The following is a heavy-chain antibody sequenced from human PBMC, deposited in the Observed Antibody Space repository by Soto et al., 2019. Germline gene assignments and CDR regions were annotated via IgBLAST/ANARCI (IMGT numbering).Heavy chain of an antibody. CDR1: GFTFSSYG. Sequence: GGSLRLSCAASGFTFSSYGMHWVRQAPGKGMEWVAVIWYDGSNKYYADSVKGRFTISRDNSENTLYLQMNSLRAEDTAVYYCARDFGYCSSTSCYVPNGMDVWGQGTTVTVSS. CDR3: ARDFGYCSSTSCYVPNGMDV. CDR2: IWYDGSNK. J-gene: IGHJ6*02. V-gene: IGHV3-33*01. D-gene: IGHD2-2*03.